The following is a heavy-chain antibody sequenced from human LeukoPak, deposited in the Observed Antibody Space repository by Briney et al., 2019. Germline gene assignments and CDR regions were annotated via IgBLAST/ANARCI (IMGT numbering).Heavy chain of an antibody. CDR3: ARTYCSGGSCYSPFDY. J-gene: IGHJ4*02. CDR2: IWYDGRYK. CDR1: GFTFRSYG. Sequence: GGSLRLSCAASGFTFRSYGMLWVRQAPGKGLEWVGVIWYDGRYKSYGDSVKGRITISRDNSKNTLYLQMNSLRAEDTAVYYCARTYCSGGSCYSPFDYWGQGTLVTVSS. D-gene: IGHD2-15*01. V-gene: IGHV3-33*01.